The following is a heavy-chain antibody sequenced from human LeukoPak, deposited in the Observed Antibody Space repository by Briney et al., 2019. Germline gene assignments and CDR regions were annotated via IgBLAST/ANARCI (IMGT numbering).Heavy chain of an antibody. CDR1: GGSISSSSYY. J-gene: IGHJ4*02. CDR3: ARADAARGGGEDY. D-gene: IGHD2-15*01. CDR2: IYYSGST. V-gene: IGHV4-39*01. Sequence: SETLSLTCAVSGGSISSSSYYWGWIRQPPGKGLEWIGSIYYSGSTYYNPSLKSRVTMSVDTSKNQFSLKLSSVTAADTAVYYCARADAARGGGEDYWGQGTLVTVSS.